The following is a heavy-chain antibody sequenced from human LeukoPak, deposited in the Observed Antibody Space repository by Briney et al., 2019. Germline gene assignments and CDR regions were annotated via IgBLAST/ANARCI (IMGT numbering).Heavy chain of an antibody. Sequence: SETLSLTCTVSGGSISGSDYYWGWIRQPPGKGLEWIGSIYYSGSTYYNPSLKSRVTISVDTSKNQFSLKLSSVTAADTAVYDCARLFRGVGYWGQGTLVTVSS. CDR3: ARLFRGVGY. CDR1: GGSISGSDYY. J-gene: IGHJ4*02. V-gene: IGHV4-39*01. D-gene: IGHD3-16*01. CDR2: IYYSGST.